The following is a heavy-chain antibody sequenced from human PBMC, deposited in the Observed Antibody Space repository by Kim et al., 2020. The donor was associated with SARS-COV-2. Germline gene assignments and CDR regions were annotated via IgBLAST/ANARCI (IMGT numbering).Heavy chain of an antibody. V-gene: IGHV4-39*01. D-gene: IGHD4-17*01. J-gene: IGHJ4*02. Sequence: PSLKSRVTISVDTSKNQFSLKLSSVTAADTAVYYCARLNTDDYGDYGVDYWGQGTLVTVSS. CDR3: ARLNTDDYGDYGVDY.